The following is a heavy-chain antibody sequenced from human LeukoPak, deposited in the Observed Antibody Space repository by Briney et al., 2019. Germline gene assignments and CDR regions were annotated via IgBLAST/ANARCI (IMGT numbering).Heavy chain of an antibody. CDR3: ARANYYDSSGYYYFDS. D-gene: IGHD3-22*01. V-gene: IGHV4-39*01. J-gene: IGHJ4*02. CDR2: IYYSGST. CDR1: GGSISSSSYY. Sequence: SETLSLTCTVSGGSISSSSYYWGWIRQPPGKGLEWIGSIYYSGSTYYNPSLKSRVTISVDTSKNQFSLKLSSVTAADTAVYYCARANYYDSSGYYYFDSWGQGTLVTVSS.